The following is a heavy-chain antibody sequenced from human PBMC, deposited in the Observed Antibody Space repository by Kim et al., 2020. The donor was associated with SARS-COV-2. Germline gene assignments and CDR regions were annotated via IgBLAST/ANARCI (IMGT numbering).Heavy chain of an antibody. V-gene: IGHV3-11*03. J-gene: IGHJ4*02. Sequence: GGSLRLSCAASGFTFSDYYMSWIRQAPGKGLEWVSYITSSGTYTNYADSVKGRFTISRDNAENSLYLQMNTLRAEDTAVYYCARRGTSWYSQIDYWGQGTLVTVSS. CDR3: ARRGTSWYSQIDY. D-gene: IGHD6-13*01. CDR2: ITSSGTYT. CDR1: GFTFSDYY.